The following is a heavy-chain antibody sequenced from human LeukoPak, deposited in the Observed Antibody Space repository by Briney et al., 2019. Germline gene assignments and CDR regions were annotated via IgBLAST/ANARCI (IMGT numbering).Heavy chain of an antibody. V-gene: IGHV3-23*01. CDR2: ISGSGGST. J-gene: IGHJ3*02. CDR3: ARDVGSSIAYCGGDCFDAFDI. D-gene: IGHD2-21*02. Sequence: TGGSLRLSCAASGFTFINYAMSWVRQAPGKGLEWVSGISGSGGSTYYADSVKGRFTISRDNSKNTLYLQMNSLRAEDTAVYYCARDVGSSIAYCGGDCFDAFDIWGQGTMVTVSS. CDR1: GFTFINYA.